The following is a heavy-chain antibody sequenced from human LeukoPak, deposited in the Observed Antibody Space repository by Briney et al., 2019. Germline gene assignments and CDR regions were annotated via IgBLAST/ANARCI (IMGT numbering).Heavy chain of an antibody. CDR2: ISWHSENI. CDR3: ARNNGMDV. J-gene: IGHJ6*02. V-gene: IGHV3-9*01. Sequence: PGRSLRLSCAASGFIFEDYAMHWVRQVPGKGLEWVSGISWHSENIDYADSVKGRFTISRDNAKNSLYLQMNSLRAEDTALYHCARNNGMDVWGQGTTVIVSS. CDR1: GFIFEDYA.